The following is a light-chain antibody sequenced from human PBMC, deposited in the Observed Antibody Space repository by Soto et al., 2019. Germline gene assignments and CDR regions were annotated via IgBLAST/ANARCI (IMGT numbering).Light chain of an antibody. CDR3: QQYYTLPYT. J-gene: IGKJ2*01. CDR2: WAS. V-gene: IGKV4-1*01. Sequence: DIVMTQSPDSLAVSLGERATLNCRSSQSVLYSSKSKNYLAWYQQKPGQPPKLHIYWASIRESGAPDRFSGSGSGTDFTLTISGLQAEDVAVYHCQQYYTLPYTFGQGTKLEIK. CDR1: QSVLYSSKSKNY.